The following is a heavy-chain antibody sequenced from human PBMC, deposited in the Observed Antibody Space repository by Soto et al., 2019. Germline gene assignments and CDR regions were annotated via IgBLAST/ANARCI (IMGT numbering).Heavy chain of an antibody. CDR2: ISAYNGNT. D-gene: IGHD5-18*01. J-gene: IGHJ4*02. Sequence: QVQLVQSGAEVKKPGASVKVSCKASGYTITSYGISCVRQAPGQGLEWMGWISAYNGNTNYAQKLQGRVTMTTDTSTSTAYMELRSLRYDVTAVYYCARDSGYSYGYFISGYWRQGTLVTVSS. V-gene: IGHV1-18*01. CDR1: GYTITSYG. CDR3: ARDSGYSYGYFISGY.